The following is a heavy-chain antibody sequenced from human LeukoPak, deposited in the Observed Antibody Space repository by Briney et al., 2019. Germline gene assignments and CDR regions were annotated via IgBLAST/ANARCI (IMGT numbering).Heavy chain of an antibody. J-gene: IGHJ6*02. CDR3: ARGLGAYSSSWHYRYYYYGMDV. D-gene: IGHD6-13*01. CDR1: GGSIGSDY. Sequence: SETLSLTCTVSGGSIGSDYWTWIRQPPGKGLEYIGYIYYTGGTNYNPSLKSRVTISVDTSKNQFSLKLSSVTAADTAVYYCARGLGAYSSSWHYRYYYYGMDVWGQGTTVTVSS. V-gene: IGHV4-59*12. CDR2: IYYTGGT.